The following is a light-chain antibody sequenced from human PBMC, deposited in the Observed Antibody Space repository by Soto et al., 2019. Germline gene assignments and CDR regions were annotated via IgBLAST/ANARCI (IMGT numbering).Light chain of an antibody. J-gene: IGLJ1*01. Sequence: QSVLTQPPSASGTPGQRVTISCSGSSSNIGSNTVNWYQQLPGTAPKLMIYEVSNRPSGVPDRFSGSKSGNTASLTISGLQAEDEADYYCSLYTSSSTYVFGTGTKLTVL. CDR2: EVS. CDR1: SSNIGSNT. CDR3: SLYTSSSTYV. V-gene: IGLV2-18*01.